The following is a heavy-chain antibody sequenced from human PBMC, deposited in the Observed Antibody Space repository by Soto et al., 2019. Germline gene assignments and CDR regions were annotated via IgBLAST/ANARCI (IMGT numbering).Heavy chain of an antibody. CDR1: GDSINTPHYY. Sequence: PSGTLSLTCTVSGDSINTPHYYWSWIRQSPGKGLEWIGYIYYSGSTNYNPSFKSRVTISVDTSKNQFSLKLSSVTAADTAVYYCARLIWSWFDPWGQGTLVTVSS. CDR3: ARLIWSWFDP. CDR2: IYYSGST. D-gene: IGHD2-8*01. J-gene: IGHJ5*02. V-gene: IGHV4-61*01.